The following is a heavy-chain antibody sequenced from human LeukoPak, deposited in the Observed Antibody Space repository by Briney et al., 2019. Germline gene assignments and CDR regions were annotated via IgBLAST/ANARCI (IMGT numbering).Heavy chain of an antibody. CDR2: INWNGGST. Sequence: CPGGSLRLSCAASGFTFSDYYMSWIRQAPGKGLEWVSGINWNGGSTGYAESVKGRFTISRDNAKNSLYLQMNSLRAEDTALYDCAKYLRKLYGGGGDYYFYMDVWGKGTTVTVSS. CDR3: AKYLRKLYGGGGDYYFYMDV. J-gene: IGHJ6*03. V-gene: IGHV3-20*01. D-gene: IGHD3-10*02. CDR1: GFTFSDYY.